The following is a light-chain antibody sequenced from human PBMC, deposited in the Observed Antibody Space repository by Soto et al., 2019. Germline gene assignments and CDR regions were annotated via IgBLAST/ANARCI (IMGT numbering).Light chain of an antibody. CDR2: GAS. CDR3: QHYNNWPPWT. CDR1: QSVSSNY. Sequence: EFVLTQSPGTLSLSPGERATLSCRASQSVSSNYLAWYQQKPGQAPRLLIYGASTRATGIADRFSGSGSGTDLTLSISRLEPEDFAVYYCQHYNNWPPWTFGQGTKVDIK. V-gene: IGKV3-20*01. J-gene: IGKJ1*01.